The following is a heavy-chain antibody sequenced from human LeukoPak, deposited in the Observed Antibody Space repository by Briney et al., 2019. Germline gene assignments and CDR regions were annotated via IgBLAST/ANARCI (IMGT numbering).Heavy chain of an antibody. CDR2: INHSGST. J-gene: IGHJ4*02. D-gene: IGHD3-10*01. CDR3: ARGRTMVRGVSYFDN. V-gene: IGHV4-34*01. CDR1: GGSFSGYY. Sequence: SETLSLTCAVYGGSFSGYYWSWIRRPPGKGLEWIGEINHSGSTNYNPSLKSRVTISVDTSKNQFSLKLDSVTAADTAVYYCARGRTMVRGVSYFDNWGQGTLVTVSS.